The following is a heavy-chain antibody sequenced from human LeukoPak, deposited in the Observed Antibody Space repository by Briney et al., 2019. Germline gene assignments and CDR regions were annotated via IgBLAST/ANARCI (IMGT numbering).Heavy chain of an antibody. CDR3: ARGSSGWYELLYYYYGVDV. D-gene: IGHD6-19*01. V-gene: IGHV1-3*01. CDR2: SNAGNGHT. Sequence: ASVKVSCKASGYTFTSYAMYWVRQAPGQRLEWMGWSNAGNGHTKYSKKFQGRVTISRGTSASTAYMELSSLRSEDTAVYYCARGSSGWYELLYYYYGVDVWGQGTTVTVSS. J-gene: IGHJ6*02. CDR1: GYTFTSYA.